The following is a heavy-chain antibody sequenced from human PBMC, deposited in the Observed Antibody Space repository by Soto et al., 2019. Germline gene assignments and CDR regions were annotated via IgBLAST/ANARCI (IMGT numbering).Heavy chain of an antibody. Sequence: QPGGSLRLSCVASGFTLSSYEMNWARLAPGKGLEWVAYISYTGTTIYYADSMKGRFTISRDTAKSSLYLEMNSLRAEDTAVYYCARESEDLTSNFDYWGQGTLVTVSS. CDR2: ISYTGTTI. CDR3: ARESEDLTSNFDY. CDR1: GFTLSSYE. J-gene: IGHJ4*02. V-gene: IGHV3-48*03.